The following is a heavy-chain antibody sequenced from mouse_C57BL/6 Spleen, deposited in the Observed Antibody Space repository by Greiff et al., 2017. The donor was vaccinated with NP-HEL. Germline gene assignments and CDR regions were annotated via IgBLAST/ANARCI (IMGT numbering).Heavy chain of an antibody. CDR1: GYTFTSYW. J-gene: IGHJ3*01. V-gene: IGHV1-55*01. CDR3: ARRRLANWELAY. D-gene: IGHD4-1*01. CDR2: IYPGSGST. Sequence: VQLQQSGAELVKPGASVKMSCKASGYTFTSYWITWVKQRPGQGLEWIGDIYPGSGSTNYNEKFKSKATRIVDTSSSTAYMQLSSLTSEDSAVYDCARRRLANWELAYWGQGTLVTVSA.